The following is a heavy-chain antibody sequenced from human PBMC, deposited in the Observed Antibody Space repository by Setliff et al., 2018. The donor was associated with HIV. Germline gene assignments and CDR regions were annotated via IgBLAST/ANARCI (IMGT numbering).Heavy chain of an antibody. Sequence: ASVKVSCRASGYTFTGYYIHWVRQAPGQGLEWMGWINPNSGGTNYALKFQGRVTMTRDTSISTAYMELSRLRSDDTAVYYCARDQRQWLVQFAFDIWGQGTMVTVSS. CDR2: INPNSGGT. V-gene: IGHV1-2*02. D-gene: IGHD6-19*01. CDR1: GYTFTGYY. CDR3: ARDQRQWLVQFAFDI. J-gene: IGHJ3*02.